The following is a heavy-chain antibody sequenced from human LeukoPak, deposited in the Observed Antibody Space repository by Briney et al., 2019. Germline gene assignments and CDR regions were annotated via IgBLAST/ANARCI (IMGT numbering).Heavy chain of an antibody. CDR3: ARHGILTDHSIRY. J-gene: IGHJ4*02. V-gene: IGHV4-39*01. D-gene: IGHD3-9*01. Sequence: SETLSLTCTLSGGSLTTNTFYWGWVRQPPGKGLEWIGTVYYTGITHYNPSLKSRITISVDTSKNHFSLNLTSVTAADTAVYFCARHGILTDHSIRYWGQGLLVTVSS. CDR1: GGSLTTNTFY. CDR2: VYYTGIT.